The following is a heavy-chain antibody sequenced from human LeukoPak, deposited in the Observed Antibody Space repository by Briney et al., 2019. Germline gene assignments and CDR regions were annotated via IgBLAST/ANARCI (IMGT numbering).Heavy chain of an antibody. D-gene: IGHD2-2*01. CDR3: ARALGLPAAIGARGNWFDP. CDR1: GYTFTGYY. CDR2: INPNSGGT. V-gene: IGHV1-2*02. Sequence: ASVKVSCKASGYTFTGYYMHWVRQAPGQGLEWMGWINPNSGGTNYAQKFQGRVTMTRDTSISTAYMELSRLRSDDTAVYYCARALGLPAAIGARGNWFDPWGQGTLVTVSS. J-gene: IGHJ5*02.